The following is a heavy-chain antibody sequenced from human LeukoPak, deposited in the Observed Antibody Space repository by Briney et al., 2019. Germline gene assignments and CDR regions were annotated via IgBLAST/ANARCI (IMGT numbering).Heavy chain of an antibody. CDR1: GYTFTSYG. D-gene: IGHD4-11*01. J-gene: IGHJ5*02. CDR2: ISAYNGNT. Sequence: VASVKVSCKASGYTFTSYGISWVRQAPGQGLEWMGWISAYNGNTNYAQKLQGRVTMTTDTSTSTAYMELRSLRSDDTAVYYCVGYSALRNNWFDPWGQGTLVTVSS. V-gene: IGHV1-18*01. CDR3: VGYSALRNNWFDP.